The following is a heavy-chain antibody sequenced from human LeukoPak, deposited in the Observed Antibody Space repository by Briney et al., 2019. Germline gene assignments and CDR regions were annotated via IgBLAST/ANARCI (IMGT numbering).Heavy chain of an antibody. D-gene: IGHD5/OR15-5a*01. CDR2: ISHDGSNK. CDR3: ARDSGGIVSPPAFDL. J-gene: IGHJ2*01. V-gene: IGHV3-30*03. Sequence: PGRSLRLSCAASGFTFSSYGIHWVRQAPGKGLEWVAVISHDGSNKYYADSVKGRFTISRDNSKNTLYLQMNSLRAEDTAVYYCARDSGGIVSPPAFDLWGRGTLVTVSS. CDR1: GFTFSSYG.